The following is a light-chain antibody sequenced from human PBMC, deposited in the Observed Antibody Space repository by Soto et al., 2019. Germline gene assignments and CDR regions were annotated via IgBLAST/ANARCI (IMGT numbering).Light chain of an antibody. V-gene: IGLV2-14*01. J-gene: IGLJ1*01. CDR2: DVT. CDR3: TSYTSTSTYV. Sequence: QSALTQPASVSGPPGQSITISCTGTSSDVGAYNYVSWYQHHPGKAPRLVIYDVTNRPSGISDRVSCSKSGSTASLTISGPLAEDEADYSCTSYTSTSTYVFGPGTKLTVL. CDR1: SSDVGAYNY.